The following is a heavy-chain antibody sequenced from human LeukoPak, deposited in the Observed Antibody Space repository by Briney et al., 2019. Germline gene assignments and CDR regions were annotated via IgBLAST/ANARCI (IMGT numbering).Heavy chain of an antibody. CDR2: IYYSGST. CDR3: AKTTVTTFIGAFDI. D-gene: IGHD4-17*01. Sequence: TLSLTCTVSGGSISSYYWSWIRQPPGKGLEWIGYIYYSGSTNYNPSLKSRVTISVDTSKNQFSLKLSSVTAADTAVYYCAKTTVTTFIGAFDIWGQGTMVTVSS. CDR1: GGSISSYY. V-gene: IGHV4-59*01. J-gene: IGHJ3*02.